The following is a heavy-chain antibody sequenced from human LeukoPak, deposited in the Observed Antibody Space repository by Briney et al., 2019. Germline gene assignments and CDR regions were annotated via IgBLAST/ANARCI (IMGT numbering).Heavy chain of an antibody. CDR2: IIPIFGTA. CDR1: GGTFSSYA. D-gene: IGHD6-19*01. Sequence: SVKVSCKASGGTFSSYAISWVRQAPGQGLEWMGRIIPIFGTANYAQKFQGRVTITTDESTSTAYMELSSLRSEDTAVYYCARYQVAGTGLFDYWGQGTLVTVSS. CDR3: ARYQVAGTGLFDY. V-gene: IGHV1-69*05. J-gene: IGHJ4*02.